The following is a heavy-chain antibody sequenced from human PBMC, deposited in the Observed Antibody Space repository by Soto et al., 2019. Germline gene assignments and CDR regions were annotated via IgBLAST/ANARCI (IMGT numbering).Heavy chain of an antibody. CDR2: IYYSGST. CDR1: GGSISSYY. J-gene: IGHJ4*02. V-gene: IGHV4-59*01. Sequence: PSETLSLTCTVSGGSISSYYWSWIRQPPGKGLEWIGYIYYSGSTNYNPSLKSRVTISVDTPKNQFSLRLSSVTTADTAVYYCAGLRGYAGSPIDYWGQGTLVTVSS. D-gene: IGHD2-15*01. CDR3: AGLRGYAGSPIDY.